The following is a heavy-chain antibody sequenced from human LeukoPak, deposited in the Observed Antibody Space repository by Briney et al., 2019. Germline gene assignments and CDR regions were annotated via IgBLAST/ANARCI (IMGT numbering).Heavy chain of an antibody. J-gene: IGHJ3*02. V-gene: IGHV4-34*01. CDR1: GASFSGYY. Sequence: SETLSLTCAVYGASFSGYYWSWIRQPPGKGLEWIGEINHSGSTNYNPSLKSRVTISVDTSKNQFSLKLSSVTAADTAVYYCARDRGESYAYCGGDCYSGSHAFDIWGQGTMVTVSS. CDR3: ARDRGESYAYCGGDCYSGSHAFDI. CDR2: INHSGST. D-gene: IGHD2-21*02.